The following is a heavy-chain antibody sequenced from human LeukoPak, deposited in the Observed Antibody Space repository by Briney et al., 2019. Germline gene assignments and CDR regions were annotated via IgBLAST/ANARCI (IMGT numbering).Heavy chain of an antibody. V-gene: IGHV4-59*01. CDR3: ARVGGYSYGYDFDY. CDR2: IYYSGST. D-gene: IGHD5-18*01. CDR1: GGSISSYY. Sequence: SETLSLTCTVSGGSISSYYWSWIRQPPGKGLEWIGYIYYSGSTNYNPSLKGRVTISVDTSKNQFSLKLSSVTAADTAVYYCARVGGYSYGYDFDYWGQGTLVTVSS. J-gene: IGHJ4*02.